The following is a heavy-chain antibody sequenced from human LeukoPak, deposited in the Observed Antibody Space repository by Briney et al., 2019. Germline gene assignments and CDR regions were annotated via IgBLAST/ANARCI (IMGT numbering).Heavy chain of an antibody. CDR3: AKDRAGNWFDP. Sequence: GGSLRLSCAASGFTFSSYWMSWVRQAPGKGLEWVSAISGSGGSAYYADSVKGRFTISRDNSKNTLYLQMNSLRAEDTAVYYCAKDRAGNWFDPWGQGTLVTVSS. CDR2: ISGSGGSA. D-gene: IGHD1-1*01. J-gene: IGHJ5*02. V-gene: IGHV3-23*01. CDR1: GFTFSSYW.